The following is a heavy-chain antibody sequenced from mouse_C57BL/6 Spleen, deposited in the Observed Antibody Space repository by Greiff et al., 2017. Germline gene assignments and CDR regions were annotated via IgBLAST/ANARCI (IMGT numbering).Heavy chain of an antibody. CDR3: ARNYYGSSYWFAY. CDR2: ISSGSSTI. D-gene: IGHD1-1*01. Sequence: DVLLVESGGGLVKPGGSLKLSCAASGFTFSDYGMHWVRQAPEKGLEWVAYISSGSSTIYYADTVKGRFTISRDNAKNTLFLQMTSLRSADTAMYYCARNYYGSSYWFAYWGQGTLVTVSA. J-gene: IGHJ3*01. V-gene: IGHV5-17*01. CDR1: GFTFSDYG.